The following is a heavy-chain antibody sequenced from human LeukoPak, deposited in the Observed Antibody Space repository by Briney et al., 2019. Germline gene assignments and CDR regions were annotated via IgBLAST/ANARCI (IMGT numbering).Heavy chain of an antibody. V-gene: IGHV3-23*01. CDR3: AREMVTAQRYFDY. J-gene: IGHJ4*02. CDR1: GFTFSSHE. D-gene: IGHD2-21*02. Sequence: GGSLRLSCAASGFTFSSHEMSWVRQAPGKGLEWVAVVSRNGEATDYRGSVKGRLTISRDNSKNMVYLEMNRLRAEDTAIYYCAREMVTAQRYFDYWGQGTLVTVSS. CDR2: VSRNGEAT.